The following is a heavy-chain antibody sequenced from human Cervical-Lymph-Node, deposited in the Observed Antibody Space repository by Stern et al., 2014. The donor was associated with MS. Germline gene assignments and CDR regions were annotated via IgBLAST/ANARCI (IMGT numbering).Heavy chain of an antibody. J-gene: IGHJ4*02. CDR3: ATDRGVK. V-gene: IGHV1-24*01. CDR1: GYPLSKLA. CDR2: FDPGDGET. Sequence: QVQLVQSGAEVKKPGASVTVSCNASGYPLSKLAIHWLRQAPASGLEWLGKFDPGDGETVYAQRLQGRLTMTEDTTTGTAYMTLAALTSDDTAVYYCATDRGVKWGPGTLVAVSS. D-gene: IGHD3-10*01.